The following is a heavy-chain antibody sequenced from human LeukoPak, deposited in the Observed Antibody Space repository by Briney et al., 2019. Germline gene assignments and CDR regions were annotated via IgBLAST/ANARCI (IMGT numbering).Heavy chain of an antibody. D-gene: IGHD6-19*01. J-gene: IGHJ4*02. CDR1: GFTFSSYA. Sequence: SGGSLRLSCAASGFTFSSYAMSWVRQAPGKGLEWVSAISGSGDSTYYADPVKGRFTISRDNSKNTLYLQMNSLRAEDTAVYYCAKVVAVAGHDDYWGQGTLVTVSS. V-gene: IGHV3-23*01. CDR2: ISGSGDST. CDR3: AKVVAVAGHDDY.